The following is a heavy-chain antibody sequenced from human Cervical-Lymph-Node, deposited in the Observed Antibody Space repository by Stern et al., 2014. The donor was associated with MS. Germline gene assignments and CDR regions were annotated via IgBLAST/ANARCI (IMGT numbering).Heavy chain of an antibody. D-gene: IGHD2-2*01. Sequence: QDQLVQSGAEVKKPGSSVKVSCKASGGSFSSSYAVSWVRQAPGQGLEWMGRIIPIIGLANYAQKFQSTVTITADKSTSTVYMRLSNLTSEDTAVYYCARGIVTNRAAATLHNLFDPWGQGTQVTVSS. CDR2: IIPIIGLA. CDR3: ARGIVTNRAAATLHNLFDP. V-gene: IGHV1-69*04. CDR1: GGSFSSSYA. J-gene: IGHJ5*02.